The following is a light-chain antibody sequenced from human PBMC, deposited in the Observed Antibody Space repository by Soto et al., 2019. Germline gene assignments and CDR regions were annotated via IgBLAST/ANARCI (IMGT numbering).Light chain of an antibody. V-gene: IGKV3-20*01. CDR2: SAS. Sequence: EIVLTQSPGTLSLSPGERATLSCRASQSVSTNYLAWYQQKPGQAPRFLIYSASSRATGIPDRFSGYGSGTDFTLPISRLEPEDFAVYYCQQYGSSPRTFGQGTKVEIK. J-gene: IGKJ1*01. CDR3: QQYGSSPRT. CDR1: QSVSTNY.